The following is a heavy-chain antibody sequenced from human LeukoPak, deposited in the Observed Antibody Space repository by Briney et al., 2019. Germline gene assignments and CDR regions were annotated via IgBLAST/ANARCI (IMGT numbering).Heavy chain of an antibody. CDR3: SYYDSSGLDDY. J-gene: IGHJ4*02. D-gene: IGHD3-22*01. V-gene: IGHV4-34*01. Sequence: SETLSLTCAVYGGSFSGYYWSWIRQPPGKGLEWIGEINHSGSTNYNPSLKSRVTISVDTSKNQFSLKLSSVTAADTAVYYCSYYDSSGLDDYWGQGTLVTVSS. CDR2: INHSGST. CDR1: GGSFSGYY.